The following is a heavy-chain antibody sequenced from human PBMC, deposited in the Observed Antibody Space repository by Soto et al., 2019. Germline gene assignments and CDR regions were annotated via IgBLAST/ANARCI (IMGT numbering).Heavy chain of an antibody. CDR3: ARPTRQWLGLRYYYGMDV. J-gene: IGHJ6*02. CDR2: IYYSGST. CDR1: GGSISSDY. Sequence: PSETLSLTCTVPGGSISSDYWSWIRQPPGKGLEWIGYIYYSGSTNYNPSLKSRVTISVDTSKNQFSLKLSSVTAADTAVYYCARPTRQWLGLRYYYGMDVWGQGTTVTVSS. V-gene: IGHV4-59*01. D-gene: IGHD6-19*01.